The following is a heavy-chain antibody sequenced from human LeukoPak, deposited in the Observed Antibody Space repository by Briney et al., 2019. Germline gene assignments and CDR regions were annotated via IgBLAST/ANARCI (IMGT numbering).Heavy chain of an antibody. V-gene: IGHV3-15*07. Sequence: GGSLRLSCAASGFTFSNAWMNWVRQAPGKGLEWVGRIKSKTDGGTTDYAAPVKGRFTISRDDSKNTLYLQMNSLKTEDTAVYYCTTAVYGDCLPFDYWGQGTLVTVSS. CDR1: GFTFSNAW. D-gene: IGHD4-17*01. CDR3: TTAVYGDCLPFDY. CDR2: IKSKTDGGTT. J-gene: IGHJ4*02.